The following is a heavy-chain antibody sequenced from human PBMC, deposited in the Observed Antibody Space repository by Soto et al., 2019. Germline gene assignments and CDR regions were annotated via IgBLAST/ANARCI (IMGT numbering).Heavy chain of an antibody. CDR1: GYTFTSYD. V-gene: IGHV1-8*01. D-gene: IGHD4-17*01. J-gene: IGHJ4*02. CDR2: MNPNSGNT. CDR3: AMTLYGDNVDS. Sequence: QVQLVQSGAEVKKPGASVKVSCKASGYTFTSYDINWVRQATGQGLEWMGWMNPNSGNTGYAQKFQGRVTMTRNTSISTANMDLSRLRCEDTAVYYCAMTLYGDNVDSCGQGTLVTVSS.